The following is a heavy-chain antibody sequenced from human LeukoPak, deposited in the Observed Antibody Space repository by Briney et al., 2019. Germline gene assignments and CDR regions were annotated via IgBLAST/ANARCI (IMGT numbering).Heavy chain of an antibody. CDR3: ALKFYFDY. CDR1: GYTFISNW. Sequence: GESLKISCKGSGYTFISNWITWVRQMPGKGLEWMGRIDPSDSYTNYSPSFQGHVTISADKSISTAYLQWSSLKASDTAMYYCALKFYFDYWGQGTLVTVSS. V-gene: IGHV5-10-1*01. CDR2: IDPSDSYT. J-gene: IGHJ4*02.